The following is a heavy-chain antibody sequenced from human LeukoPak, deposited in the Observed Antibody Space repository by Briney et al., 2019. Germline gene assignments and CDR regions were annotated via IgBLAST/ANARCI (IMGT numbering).Heavy chain of an antibody. Sequence: QAGGSLRLSCAASGFTFSSYGMHWVRQAPGKGLEWVAVIWYDGSNKYYADSVKGRFTISRDNSKNTLYLQMNSLRAEDTAVYYCAKARYYYDSSGYFPLDYWGQGTLATVSS. CDR3: AKARYYYDSSGYFPLDY. CDR1: GFTFSSYG. D-gene: IGHD3-22*01. J-gene: IGHJ4*02. CDR2: IWYDGSNK. V-gene: IGHV3-33*06.